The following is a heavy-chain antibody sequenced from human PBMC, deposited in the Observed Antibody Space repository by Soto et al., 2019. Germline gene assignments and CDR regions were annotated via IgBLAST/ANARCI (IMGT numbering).Heavy chain of an antibody. CDR1: GGSFSGYY. V-gene: IGHV4-34*01. D-gene: IGHD2-8*02. CDR2: INHSGST. J-gene: IGHJ4*02. Sequence: QVQLQQWGAGLLKPSETLSLTCAVYGGSFSGYYWTWIRQPPGTGLEWNGEINHSGSTNYNPSLKSRVTISVDTSKNQFSLTLTSVTAADTAVYYCARDKITGLFDYWGQGTLVTVSS. CDR3: ARDKITGLFDY.